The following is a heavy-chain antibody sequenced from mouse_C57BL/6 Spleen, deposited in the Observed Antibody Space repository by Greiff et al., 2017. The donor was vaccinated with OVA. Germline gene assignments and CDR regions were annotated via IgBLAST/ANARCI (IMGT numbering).Heavy chain of an antibody. Sequence: VQLQQPGAELVMPGASVKLSCKASGYTFTSYWMHWVKQRPGQGLEWIGEIDPYGSYTNYNQKFKGKSTLTVDKSSSPAYMQLSSLTSEDSAVYYCTRLGYGNSYSMDYWGQGTSVTVSS. V-gene: IGHV1-69*01. CDR2: IDPYGSYT. CDR1: GYTFTSYW. CDR3: TRLGYGNSYSMDY. D-gene: IGHD2-1*01. J-gene: IGHJ4*01.